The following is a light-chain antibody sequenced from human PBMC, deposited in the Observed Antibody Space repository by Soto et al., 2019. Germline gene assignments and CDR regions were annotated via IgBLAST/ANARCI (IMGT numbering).Light chain of an antibody. CDR1: QSISSY. J-gene: IGKJ1*01. Sequence: DIQMTQSPSSLSASVGDRVTITCRASQSISSYLNWYQQKPGKAPKLLIYAASSLQSGVPSRFSGSGSGTDFTLTISSLQPEDYATYYYQQSYSTLWTFGQGTNVEIK. V-gene: IGKV1-39*01. CDR3: QQSYSTLWT. CDR2: AAS.